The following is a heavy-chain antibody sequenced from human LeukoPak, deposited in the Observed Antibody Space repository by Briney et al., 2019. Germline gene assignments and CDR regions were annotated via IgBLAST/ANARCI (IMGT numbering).Heavy chain of an antibody. D-gene: IGHD6-13*01. CDR1: GFSFSDYN. CDR3: ARGYSSSPTTIYFDY. J-gene: IGHJ4*02. V-gene: IGHV3-21*04. Sequence: GGSLRLSCAASGFSFSDYNMNWVRQAPGKGLEWVSSISSGSSHIYYADSVKGRFTISRDNSKNTLYLQMNGLGAEDTAVYYCARGYSSSPTTIYFDYWGQGTLVTVSS. CDR2: ISSGSSHI.